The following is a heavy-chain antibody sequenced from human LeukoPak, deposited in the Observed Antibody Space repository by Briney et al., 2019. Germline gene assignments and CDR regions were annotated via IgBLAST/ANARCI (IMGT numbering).Heavy chain of an antibody. D-gene: IGHD6-19*01. CDR3: ARDFALDSSGWSFDY. V-gene: IGHV3-30-3*01. CDR2: ISYDGSNK. J-gene: IGHJ4*02. Sequence: PGGSLRLSCAASGFTFNKYAMHWVRQAPGKGLEWVAVISYDGSNKYYTDSVKGRFTISRDNSKNTLYLQMNSLRAEDTAVYYCARDFALDSSGWSFDYWGQGTLVTVSS. CDR1: GFTFNKYA.